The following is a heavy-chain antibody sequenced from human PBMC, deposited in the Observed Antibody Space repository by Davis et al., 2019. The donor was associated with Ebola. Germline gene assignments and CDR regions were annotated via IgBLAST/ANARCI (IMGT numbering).Heavy chain of an antibody. D-gene: IGHD6-6*01. Sequence: PGGSLRLSCKGSGYSFTSYWIGWVRQMPGKGLEWMGIIYPGDSDTRYSPSFQGQVTISADKSISTAYLQWSSLKASDTAMYYCARRGIAARSESFDYWGQGTLVTVSS. CDR3: ARRGIAARSESFDY. CDR1: GYSFTSYW. V-gene: IGHV5-51*01. J-gene: IGHJ4*02. CDR2: IYPGDSDT.